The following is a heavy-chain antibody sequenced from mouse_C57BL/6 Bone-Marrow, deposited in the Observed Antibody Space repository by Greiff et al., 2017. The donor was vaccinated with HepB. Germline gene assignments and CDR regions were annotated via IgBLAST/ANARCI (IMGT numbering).Heavy chain of an antibody. CDR2: IYPRSGNT. J-gene: IGHJ1*03. CDR1: GYTFTSYG. Sequence: VQLQQSGAELARPGASVKLSCKASGYTFTSYGISWVKQRTGQGLEWIGEIYPRSGNTYYNEKFKGKATLTADKSSSTAYMELRSLTSEDSAVYFCARRYYGNSGYFDVWGTGTTVTVSS. CDR3: ARRYYGNSGYFDV. V-gene: IGHV1-81*01. D-gene: IGHD2-1*01.